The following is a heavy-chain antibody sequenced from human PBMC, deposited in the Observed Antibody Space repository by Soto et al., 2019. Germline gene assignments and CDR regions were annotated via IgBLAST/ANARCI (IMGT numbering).Heavy chain of an antibody. CDR2: TRNKANGYTT. Sequence: GGSLRLSCAASGFTFSDHYMDWVRQAPGKGLEWVGRTRNKANGYTTEYAASVKGRFTISRDDSKNSLYLQMNSLKTEDTAVYYCAREVSGSYFDYWGQGTLVTVSS. V-gene: IGHV3-72*01. J-gene: IGHJ4*02. D-gene: IGHD1-26*01. CDR1: GFTFSDHY. CDR3: AREVSGSYFDY.